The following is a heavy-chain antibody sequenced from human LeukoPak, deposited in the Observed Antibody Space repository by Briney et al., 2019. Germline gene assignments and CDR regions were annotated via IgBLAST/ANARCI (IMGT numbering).Heavy chain of an antibody. CDR3: ARGLGTSPFNWFDP. CDR1: GYTFTSYG. V-gene: IGHV1-18*01. CDR2: ISAYNGNT. J-gene: IGHJ5*02. D-gene: IGHD2-2*01. Sequence: ASVKVSFKASGYTFTSYGFTWVRQAPGQGLEWMGWISAYNGNTNYAQKLQGRVTMTTDTSTSTAYMEPRSLRSDDTAVYYCARGLGTSPFNWFDPWGQGTLVTVSS.